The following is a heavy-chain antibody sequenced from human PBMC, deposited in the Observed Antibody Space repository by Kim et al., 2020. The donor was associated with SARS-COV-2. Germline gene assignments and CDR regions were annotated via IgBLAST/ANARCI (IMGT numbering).Heavy chain of an antibody. CDR2: ISSSSSTI. D-gene: IGHD6-13*01. Sequence: GGSLRLSCAASGFTFSSYSMNWVRQAPGKGLEWVSYISSSSSTIYYADSVKGRFTISRDNAKNSLYLQMNSLRDEDTAVYYCARDYRGSSWEKEVYYYYYGMDVWGQGTTVTVSS. J-gene: IGHJ6*02. CDR1: GFTFSSYS. CDR3: ARDYRGSSWEKEVYYYYYGMDV. V-gene: IGHV3-48*02.